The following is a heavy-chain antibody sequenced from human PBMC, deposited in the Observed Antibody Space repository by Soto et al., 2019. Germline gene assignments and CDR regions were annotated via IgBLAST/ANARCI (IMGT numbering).Heavy chain of an antibody. CDR1: GFTFDDYA. V-gene: IGHV3-9*01. D-gene: IGHD6-19*01. J-gene: IGHJ4*02. CDR2: ISWNSGSI. Sequence: HPGGSLRLSCAASGFTFDDYAMHWVRQAPGKGLEWVSGISWNSGSIGYADSVKGRFTISRDNAKNSLYLQMNSLRAEDTALYYCAKGKIEYSSGWAPDDYWGQGTLVTVSS. CDR3: AKGKIEYSSGWAPDDY.